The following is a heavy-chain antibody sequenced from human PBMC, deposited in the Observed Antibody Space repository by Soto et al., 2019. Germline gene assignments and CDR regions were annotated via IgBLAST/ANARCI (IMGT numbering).Heavy chain of an antibody. Sequence: EVQVLESGGALVQPGGSLRLSCAASGFTFRKHAMTWVRQAPGQGLEYVSSITASGSATFYAASVRGRFAISRDNAKNTLYMQMNSLRAEDTGLYYGAQDVADRGSDSWGQGTLVTVSS. J-gene: IGHJ5*02. V-gene: IGHV3-23*01. D-gene: IGHD2-21*01. CDR2: ITASGSAT. CDR3: AQDVADRGSDS. CDR1: GFTFRKHA.